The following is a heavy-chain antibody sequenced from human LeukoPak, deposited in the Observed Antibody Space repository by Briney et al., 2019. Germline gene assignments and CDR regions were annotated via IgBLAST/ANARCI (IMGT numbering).Heavy chain of an antibody. CDR2: ISAYNGNT. Sequence: GASVKVSCKASGYTFTRYGISWVRQAPGQGLEWMGWISAYNGNTNYAQKLQGRVTMTTDTSTSTAYMELRSLRSDDTAVYYCARDGTYYYGSSEVSIQYYFDYWGQGTLVTVSS. CDR3: ARDGTYYYGSSEVSIQYYFDY. V-gene: IGHV1-18*01. D-gene: IGHD3-22*01. CDR1: GYTFTRYG. J-gene: IGHJ4*02.